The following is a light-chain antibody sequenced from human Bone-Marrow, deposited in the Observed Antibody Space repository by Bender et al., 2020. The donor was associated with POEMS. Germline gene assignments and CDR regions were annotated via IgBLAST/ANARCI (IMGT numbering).Light chain of an antibody. J-gene: IGLJ2*01. CDR2: DVT. V-gene: IGLV2-11*01. Sequence: QSALTQPRSVSGSPGQLVTISCTGTSNDVGGYNYVSWYQQHPGKAPKLILYDVTQRPAGVPDRFSGSKSGNTASLTISGLQAEDEADYYCCSYSDSSTVVFGGGTKLTVL. CDR1: SNDVGGYNY. CDR3: CSYSDSSTVV.